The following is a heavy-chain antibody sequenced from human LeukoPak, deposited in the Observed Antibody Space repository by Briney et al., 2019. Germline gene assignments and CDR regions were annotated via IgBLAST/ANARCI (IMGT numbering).Heavy chain of an antibody. CDR1: GFTVSSTY. J-gene: IGHJ5*02. D-gene: IGHD2-2*01. Sequence: GGSLRLSCAASGFTVSSTYVSWVRQAPGKGLEWVSVIDSGGSTFYADSVKGRLTISRHNSKNTLYLQMDSLRPEDTAVYYCGRLSTWGQGTLVSVSS. CDR2: IDSGGST. CDR3: GRLST. V-gene: IGHV3-53*04.